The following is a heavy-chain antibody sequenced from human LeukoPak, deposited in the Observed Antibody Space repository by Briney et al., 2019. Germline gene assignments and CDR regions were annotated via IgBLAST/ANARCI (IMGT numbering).Heavy chain of an antibody. CDR1: GFSLSNYA. CDR2: ISGSGGST. CDR3: AKDVVVTASYFDY. V-gene: IGHV3-23*01. Sequence: GGSLRLSCAVSGFSLSNYAMSWVRQAPGKGLEWVSAISGSGGSTYYADSVKGRFTISRDNSKNTLYLQMNSLRAEDTAVYYCAKDVVVTASYFDYWGQGTLVTVSS. J-gene: IGHJ4*02. D-gene: IGHD2-21*02.